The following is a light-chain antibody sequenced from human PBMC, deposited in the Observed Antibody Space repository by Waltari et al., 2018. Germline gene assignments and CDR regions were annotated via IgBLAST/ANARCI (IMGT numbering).Light chain of an antibody. J-gene: IGLJ3*02. CDR1: SSNIGSDY. Sequence: QSVLTQPPSASGTPGQRVTISCSGSSSNIGSDYVYWFQQLPGTAPKLLTYTNNQRPSGVPDRFPGSKSGTSASLAISGLRSEDEADYYCASWDDSLSGWVFGGGTKLTLL. CDR3: ASWDDSLSGWV. V-gene: IGLV1-47*01. CDR2: TNN.